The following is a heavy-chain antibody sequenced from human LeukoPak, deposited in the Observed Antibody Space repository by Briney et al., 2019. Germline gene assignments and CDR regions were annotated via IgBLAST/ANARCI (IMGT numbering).Heavy chain of an antibody. J-gene: IGHJ6*03. V-gene: IGHV3-7*01. CDR3: ARAMGTSYGFWSGSYTVSYFYYMDV. CDR2: IKQVESDK. CDR1: GFTFSTYS. Sequence: GGSLSLACATFGFTFSTYSMSWVRQPQGRGLEWVANIKQVESDKYHIDSVKGRFTIARDNAKNSLYLQMNSLRAEDTAVYYCARAMGTSYGFWSGSYTVSYFYYMDVWGKGTTVAVSS. D-gene: IGHD3/OR15-3a*01.